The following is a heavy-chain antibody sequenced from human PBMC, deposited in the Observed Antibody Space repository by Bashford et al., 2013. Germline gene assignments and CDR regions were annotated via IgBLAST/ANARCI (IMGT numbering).Heavy chain of an antibody. CDR1: GGSINSSNNC. D-gene: IGHD4/OR15-4a*01. Sequence: SETLSLTCRASGGSINSSNNCWGWVRQPAGKGLEWIGYIYYSGSTYYNPSLKSRVTISVDTSKNQFSLKLSSVTAADTAVYYCARRQAGGANDEDYWGQGTLVTVSS. CDR3: ARRQAGGANDEDY. V-gene: IGHV4-31*03. CDR2: IYYSGST. J-gene: IGHJ4*02.